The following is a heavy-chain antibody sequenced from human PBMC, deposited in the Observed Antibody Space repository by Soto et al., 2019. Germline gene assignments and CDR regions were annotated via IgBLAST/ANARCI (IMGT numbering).Heavy chain of an antibody. CDR2: ISGTGRST. V-gene: IGHV3-23*01. D-gene: IGHD6-19*01. CDR3: AKGNTSGWYFFDY. J-gene: IGHJ4*02. CDR1: GFTFSDCA. Sequence: GGSLRLSCEASGFTFSDCAMSWVRQAPGKGLEWVLGISGTGRSTFYADSVKDRFTISRDNSKNTVYLQMTSLRAEDTAVYYCAKGNTSGWYFFDYWGQGTLVTVSS.